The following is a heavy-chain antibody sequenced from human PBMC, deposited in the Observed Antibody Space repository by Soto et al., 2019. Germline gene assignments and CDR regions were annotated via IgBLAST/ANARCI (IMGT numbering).Heavy chain of an antibody. Sequence: ASVKVSCKVSGYTLTELSMHWVLQAPGKGLEWMGGFDPEDGETIYAQKFQGRVTMTEDTSTDTAYMELSSLRSEDTAVYYCATEETYCSGGSCFRDYWGQGTLVTVSS. V-gene: IGHV1-24*01. J-gene: IGHJ4*02. D-gene: IGHD2-15*01. CDR2: FDPEDGET. CDR1: GYTLTELS. CDR3: ATEETYCSGGSCFRDY.